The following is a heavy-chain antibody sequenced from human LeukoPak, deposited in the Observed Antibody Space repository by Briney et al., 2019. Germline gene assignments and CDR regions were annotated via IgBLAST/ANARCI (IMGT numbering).Heavy chain of an antibody. CDR3: AKSEVYYFGTSGGFDY. V-gene: IGHV3-30*18. D-gene: IGHD3-22*01. J-gene: IGHJ4*02. CDR2: VSYDGSSE. CDR1: GLTLGTLG. Sequence: GSSLRLPCAASGLTLGTLGMQGLRQAPGRGLAWVAFVSYDGSSEYDADSVKGRFTISRDNSENTVYLQMNSLRAEDTAVYYCAKSEVYYFGTSGGFDYWGQGTLVTVAS.